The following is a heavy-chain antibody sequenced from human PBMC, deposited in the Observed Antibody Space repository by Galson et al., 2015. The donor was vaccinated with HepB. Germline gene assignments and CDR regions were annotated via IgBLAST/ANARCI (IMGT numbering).Heavy chain of an antibody. CDR3: ASSGGYYPEGWFDP. CDR1: GGTSSSYA. Sequence: SVKVSCKASGGTSSSYAISWVRQAPGQGLEWMGGIIPIFGTANYAQKFQERVTITRDMSTSTAYMELSSLRSEDTAVYYCASSGGYYPEGWFDPWGQGTLVTVSS. D-gene: IGHD3-10*01. V-gene: IGHV1-69*05. CDR2: IIPIFGTA. J-gene: IGHJ5*02.